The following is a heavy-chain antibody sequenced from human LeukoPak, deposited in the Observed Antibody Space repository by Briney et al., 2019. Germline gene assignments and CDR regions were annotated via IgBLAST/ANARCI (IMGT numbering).Heavy chain of an antibody. CDR1: GFTFTSSA. Sequence: ASVKVSCKASGFTFTSSAMQWVRQARGQRLGWVGWIVVGSGNTNYAQKFQERVTITRDMSTSTAYMELSSLRSEDTAVYYCAAVPRPGIAVAGFDPWGQGTLVTVSS. CDR3: AAVPRPGIAVAGFDP. V-gene: IGHV1-58*02. CDR2: IVVGSGNT. J-gene: IGHJ5*02. D-gene: IGHD6-19*01.